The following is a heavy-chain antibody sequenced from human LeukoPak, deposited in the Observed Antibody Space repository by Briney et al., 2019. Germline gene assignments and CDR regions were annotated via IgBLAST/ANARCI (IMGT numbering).Heavy chain of an antibody. J-gene: IGHJ6*02. CDR2: IVVGSGNT. D-gene: IGHD3-22*01. V-gene: IGHV1-58*02. CDR3: AAVSYDPHSSGYSGGMDV. CDR1: GFTFTSSA. Sequence: SVKVSCKASGFTFTSSAMQWVRQARGQRLEWIGWIVVGSGNTNYAQKFQERVTITRDMSTSTAYMGLSSLRSEDTAVYYCAAVSYDPHSSGYSGGMDVWGQGTTVTVSS.